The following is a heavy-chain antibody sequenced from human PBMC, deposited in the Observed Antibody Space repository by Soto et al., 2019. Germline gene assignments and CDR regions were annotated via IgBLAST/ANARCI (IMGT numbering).Heavy chain of an antibody. Sequence: GGSKRLSCAASGLTFSSYSRHWVRQAPGKGLEWVSSISSSSSYIYYADSVKGRFTISRDNAKNSLYLQMNSLRAEDTAVYYCATDRYCSSTSCYSVPWGQGTLVTVSS. J-gene: IGHJ5*02. CDR3: ATDRYCSSTSCYSVP. CDR1: GLTFSSYS. D-gene: IGHD2-2*01. V-gene: IGHV3-21*01. CDR2: ISSSSSYI.